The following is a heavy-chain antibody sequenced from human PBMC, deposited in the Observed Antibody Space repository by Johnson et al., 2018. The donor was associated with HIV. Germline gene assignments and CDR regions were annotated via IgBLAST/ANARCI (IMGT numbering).Heavy chain of an antibody. D-gene: IGHD5/OR15-5a*01. CDR2: ITQDGSKK. V-gene: IGHV3-7*01. CDR1: GFTFSNYW. J-gene: IGHJ3*01. CDR3: ARPYDAIVYGAFDV. Sequence: EVQLVESGGEVVQPGGSLRLSCAASGFTFSNYWMSWVRQAPGKGLEWVANITQDGSKKYYVGSVRGRFIISRDNANPSLSLQMDSLRVEDTAVYYCARPYDAIVYGAFDVWGPGTMVTVSS.